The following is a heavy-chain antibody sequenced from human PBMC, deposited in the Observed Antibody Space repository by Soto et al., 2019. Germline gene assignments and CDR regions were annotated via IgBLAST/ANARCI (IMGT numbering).Heavy chain of an antibody. V-gene: IGHV3-23*01. Sequence: EVQLLESGGGLVQPGGSLRLSCAASGFTFTTYAMSWVRQAPGKGLEWVSAISGGGGSTYYTDSVKGRFTSSRDNSKNTLYLQMNRLRAEDTAVYYCAKNSATTFSSSSHWGQGTLVTVSS. CDR3: AKNSATTFSSSSH. CDR2: ISGGGGST. D-gene: IGHD6-6*01. J-gene: IGHJ4*02. CDR1: GFTFTTYA.